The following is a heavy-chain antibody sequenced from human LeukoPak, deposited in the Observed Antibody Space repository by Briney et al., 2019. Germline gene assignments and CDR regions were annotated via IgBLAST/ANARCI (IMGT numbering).Heavy chain of an antibody. Sequence: PGGSLRLSCAASGFTFSSYGMHWVRQAPGKGLEWVAVIWYDGSNKYYADSVKGRFTISRDNSKNTLYLQMNSLRAEDTAVYYCERGTYYYDSSGYPTDYWGQGTLVTVSS. CDR3: ERGTYYYDSSGYPTDY. D-gene: IGHD3-22*01. CDR1: GFTFSSYG. CDR2: IWYDGSNK. V-gene: IGHV3-33*01. J-gene: IGHJ4*02.